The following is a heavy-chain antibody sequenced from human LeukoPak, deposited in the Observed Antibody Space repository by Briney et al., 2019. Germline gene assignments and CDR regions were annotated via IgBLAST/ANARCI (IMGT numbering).Heavy chain of an antibody. Sequence: PGRSLRLSCAAFGFTSTSYGMHWVRQAPGKGLEWVAVLKYDGRNDFYADSVGGRFTISRDNGQNTLYLQMNSLRAEDTAVYYCARDSSVRSTYHDILPWTDPWGQGTLVTVSS. CDR3: ARDSSVRSTYHDILPWTDP. J-gene: IGHJ5*02. CDR1: GFTSTSYG. D-gene: IGHD3-9*01. V-gene: IGHV3-33*01. CDR2: LKYDGRND.